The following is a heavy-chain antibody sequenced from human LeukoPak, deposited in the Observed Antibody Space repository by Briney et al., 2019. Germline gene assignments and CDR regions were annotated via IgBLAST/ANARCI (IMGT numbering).Heavy chain of an antibody. J-gene: IGHJ6*03. CDR3: VRQNADYYYYYMDV. V-gene: IGHV4-39*01. CDR2: FYYSGTT. Sequence: PSETLSLTCTVFGDSIGSSRSYWGWIRQPPGKGLVWIASFYYSGTTFHNPSLESRVTMSVDMSKNQFSLRLTSVTAADTAVYYCVRQNADYYYYYMDVWGKGTTVTVSS. CDR1: GDSIGSSRSY. D-gene: IGHD1-1*01.